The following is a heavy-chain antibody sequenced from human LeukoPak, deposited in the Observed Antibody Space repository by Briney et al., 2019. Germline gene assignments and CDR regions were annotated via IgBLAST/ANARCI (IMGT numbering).Heavy chain of an antibody. CDR3: AKYKGAALYFHYGMDV. Sequence: GGSLRLPCTASGFKFSNFVMNWVRQAPGKGLEWVAGILNDGSDKDYSDSVKGRFTISRDNSKNTVYLQMNSLGPEDTAVYYCAKYKGAALYFHYGMDVWGQGTTVIVSS. V-gene: IGHV3-30*18. D-gene: IGHD6-13*01. CDR1: GFKFSNFV. CDR2: ILNDGSDK. J-gene: IGHJ6*02.